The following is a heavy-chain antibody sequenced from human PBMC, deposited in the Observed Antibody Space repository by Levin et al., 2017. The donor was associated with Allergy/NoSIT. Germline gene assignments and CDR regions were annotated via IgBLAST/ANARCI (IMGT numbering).Heavy chain of an antibody. CDR3: EHRWRINPGYDYLRWFDP. J-gene: IGHJ5*02. CDR1: GFSLSTPKVG. V-gene: IGHV2-5*02. D-gene: IGHD5-12*01. Sequence: VSGPTLVKPPQTLTLTCTFSGFSLSTPKVGVGWIRQPPGKALEWLALIYWDDDKYYNPSLKSRLTITKDTSKNQVVLTMTNMDPLDTATYYCEHRWRINPGYDYLRWFDPWGQGTLVTVSS. CDR2: IYWDDDK.